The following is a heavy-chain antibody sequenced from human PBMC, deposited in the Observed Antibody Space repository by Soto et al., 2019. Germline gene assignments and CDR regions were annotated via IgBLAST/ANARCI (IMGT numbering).Heavy chain of an antibody. D-gene: IGHD5-18*01. Sequence: QVHLQESGPRLVKPSETLSLTCTVSGGSISNYYWSWIRQPPGRGLEWIGHIFYSGSTNYNPALNSRVTKSVDTSKSQFSLKLSSVTAADTAVYYCAKDSGYNYGYFRWFDPWGQGTLVTVSS. J-gene: IGHJ5*02. CDR3: AKDSGYNYGYFRWFDP. CDR2: IFYSGST. CDR1: GGSISNYY. V-gene: IGHV4-59*01.